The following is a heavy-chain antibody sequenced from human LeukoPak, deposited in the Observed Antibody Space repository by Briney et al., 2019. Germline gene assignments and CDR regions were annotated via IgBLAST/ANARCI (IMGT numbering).Heavy chain of an antibody. Sequence: SETLSLTCTVSGGSISSYYWSWIRQPPGKGLEWIGYICYSGSTNYNPSLKSRVTISVDTSKNQFSLKLRSVTAADTAVYYCARPRACSSTSCYAFDDWGQGTLVTVSS. CDR2: ICYSGST. V-gene: IGHV4-59*08. D-gene: IGHD2-2*01. CDR3: ARPRACSSTSCYAFDD. CDR1: GGSISSYY. J-gene: IGHJ4*02.